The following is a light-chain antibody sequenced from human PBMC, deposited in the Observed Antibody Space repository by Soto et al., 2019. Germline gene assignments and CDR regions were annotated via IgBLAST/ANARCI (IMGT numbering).Light chain of an antibody. Sequence: IQMTQAPSSLSPCIVQTVTSTCRASQDISNYLAWYQQKPGKVPKLLIYAASTLQSGVPSRFTGSGSGTDFILTISSLQPEDIATYYCQQYENFPITFGQGTRLEIK. CDR3: QQYENFPIT. V-gene: IGKV1-27*01. CDR1: QDISNY. J-gene: IGKJ5*01. CDR2: AAS.